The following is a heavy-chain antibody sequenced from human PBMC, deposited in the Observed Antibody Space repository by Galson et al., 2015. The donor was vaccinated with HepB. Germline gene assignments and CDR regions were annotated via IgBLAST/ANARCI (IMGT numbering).Heavy chain of an antibody. Sequence: SVKVSCKASGYTFTQYGISWVRQAPGHGLEWMGWISPYNTNTNYAQNLQGRVTMTRDTSISTAYMELSRLRLDDTAVYYCARRVKATINAFDIWGQGTMVTVSS. V-gene: IGHV1-18*01. CDR3: ARRVKATINAFDI. CDR1: GYTFTQYG. CDR2: ISPYNTNT. D-gene: IGHD5-24*01. J-gene: IGHJ3*02.